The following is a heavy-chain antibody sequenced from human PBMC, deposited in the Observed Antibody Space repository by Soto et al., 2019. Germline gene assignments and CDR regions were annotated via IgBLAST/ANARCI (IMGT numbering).Heavy chain of an antibody. D-gene: IGHD6-19*01. V-gene: IGHV4-39*01. CDR1: GGSISDSNYY. J-gene: IGHJ5*01. CDR2: IYYSGSA. Sequence: QLQLQESGPGLVKPSETLSLSCTVSGGSISDSNYYWGWIRQPPVKGLKWIGCIYYSGSAYYDPSVPSRVTTAVDTSKNQFSLILTSVTAADTAVYFRARHSGRFGLAVACIDSWGQGTLVTVSS. CDR3: ARHSGRFGLAVACIDS.